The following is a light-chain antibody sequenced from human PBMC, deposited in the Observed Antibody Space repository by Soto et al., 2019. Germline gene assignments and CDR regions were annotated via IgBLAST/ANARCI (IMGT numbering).Light chain of an antibody. J-gene: IGKJ1*01. Sequence: DIQITQFPSSLSASVGARVTITCRGIQGISSWLDWYQQQPGKAPRLLIYKADSLASGVPSRFSGSGSGTDFSPTSSSLQPDNFATCYCRQYKTLGQGTKVNIK. CDR2: KAD. V-gene: IGKV1-5*03. CDR1: QGISSW. CDR3: RQYKT.